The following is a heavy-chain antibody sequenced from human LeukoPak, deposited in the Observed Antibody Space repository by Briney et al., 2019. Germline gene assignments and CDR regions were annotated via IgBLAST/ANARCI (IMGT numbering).Heavy chain of an antibody. CDR2: MNPNSGNT. D-gene: IGHD6-19*01. CDR3: ARALPRIAVAGKARSCWFDP. CDR1: GYTFTSYD. Sequence: ASVKVSCKASGYTFTSYDINWVRQATGQGLEWMGWMNPNSGNTGYAQKFQGRVTMTRNTSISTAYMELSSLRSEDTAVYYCARALPRIAVAGKARSCWFDPWGQGTTVTVSS. J-gene: IGHJ5*01. V-gene: IGHV1-8*01.